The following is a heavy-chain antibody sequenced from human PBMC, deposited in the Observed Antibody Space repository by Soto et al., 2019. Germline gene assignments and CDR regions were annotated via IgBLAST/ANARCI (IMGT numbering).Heavy chain of an antibody. CDR1: GYTFTSYA. Sequence: GASVKVSCKASGYTFTSYAMLWVRQAPGQRLEWMGWINADPVKGRFTISRDNSKNTLYLQMNSLRADDTGVYYCARTMAGMVDYWGQGTLVTVSS. CDR2: INADP. V-gene: IGHV1-3*01. D-gene: IGHD6-19*01. CDR3: ARTMAGMVDY. J-gene: IGHJ4*02.